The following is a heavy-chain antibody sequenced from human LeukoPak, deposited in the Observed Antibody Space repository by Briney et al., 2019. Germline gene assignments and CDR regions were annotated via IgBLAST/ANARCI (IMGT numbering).Heavy chain of an antibody. CDR1: GGSITSYK. D-gene: IGHD3-9*01. CDR3: ATSYDNKIVPFDC. V-gene: IGHV4-4*09. J-gene: IGHJ4*02. CDR2: ISTSGRT. Sequence: SETLSLTCTVSGGSITSYKWSWLRQPPGKGLEWNGFISTSGRTDYIPSLSGRVFMSVDTSKNQVSLKLNSVTAAGTAVYYCATSYDNKIVPFDCWGQGILVTVSS.